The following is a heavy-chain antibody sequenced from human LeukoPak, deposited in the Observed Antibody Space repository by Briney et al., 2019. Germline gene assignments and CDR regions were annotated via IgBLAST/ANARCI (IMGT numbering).Heavy chain of an antibody. V-gene: IGHV4-38-2*02. J-gene: IGHJ3*02. D-gene: IGHD3-16*01. CDR1: GYSISSGYY. CDR3: ARPFYGHDAFDI. CDR2: INHSGST. Sequence: SETLSLTCTVSGYSISSGYYWGWIRQPPGKGLEWIGEINHSGSTNYNPSLKSRVTISVDTSKNQFSLKLSSVTAADTAVYYCARPFYGHDAFDIWGQGTMVTVSS.